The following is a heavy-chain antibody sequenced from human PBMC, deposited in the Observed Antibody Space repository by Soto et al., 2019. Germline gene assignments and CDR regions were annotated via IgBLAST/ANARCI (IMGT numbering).Heavy chain of an antibody. V-gene: IGHV4-39*01. J-gene: IGHJ5*02. CDR2: IYYSGTS. CDR3: ARLHCISPGCLPLAP. Sequence: SETLSLTCTVSGGSISDDTYYWGWIRQPPGKGLEWIGSIYYSGTSSYNPSLESRVTMSVDTSKKQLSLRLRSVTATDTAVYYCARLHCISPGCLPLAPWGKETLLTLSP. CDR1: GGSISDDTYY. D-gene: IGHD2-2*01.